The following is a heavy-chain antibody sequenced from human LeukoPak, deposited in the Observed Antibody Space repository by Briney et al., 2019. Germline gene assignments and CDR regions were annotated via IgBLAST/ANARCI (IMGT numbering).Heavy chain of an antibody. D-gene: IGHD1-1*01. CDR2: VDYSGNT. CDR3: ARPKLERRWNYFDY. CDR1: GGSISSYY. J-gene: IGHJ4*02. Sequence: PSENLSLTCSVYGGSISSYYWSWIRQPPGKGLEWVGYVDYSGNTNNNPSPKTRVPISVDTSKNQCSLKLSSVTAADTAVYYGARPKLERRWNYFDYWGQGTLVTVSS. V-gene: IGHV4-59*01.